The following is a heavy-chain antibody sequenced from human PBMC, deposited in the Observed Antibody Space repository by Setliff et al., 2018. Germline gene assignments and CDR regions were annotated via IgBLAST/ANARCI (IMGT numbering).Heavy chain of an antibody. CDR2: VHYSGDS. J-gene: IGHJ2*01. Sequence: SETLSLTCTVSGGSMTSYYWSWIRQSPWKGLEWIGYVHYSGDSNYNPSLKSRVTMSVDTSKNQFSLNLRSVTAADTAVYYCARHHAQYYSDSSGYFYEDWYFDLWGRGTLVTVSS. CDR3: ARHHAQYYSDSSGYFYEDWYFDL. CDR1: GGSMTSYY. V-gene: IGHV4-59*13. D-gene: IGHD3-22*01.